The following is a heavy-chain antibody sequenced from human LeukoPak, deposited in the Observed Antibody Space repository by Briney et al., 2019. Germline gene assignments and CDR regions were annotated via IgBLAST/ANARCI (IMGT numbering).Heavy chain of an antibody. D-gene: IGHD6-19*01. V-gene: IGHV3-20*04. CDR2: INWNGGST. Sequence: GGSLRLSCAAPGFTFDDYGMSWVRQAPGKGLEWVSGINWNGGSTGYADSVKGRFTIYRDNAKNSLYLQMNSLRAEDTALYYCASVVAVAGPGGYYYYYMDVWGKGTTVTVSS. J-gene: IGHJ6*03. CDR3: ASVVAVAGPGGYYYYYMDV. CDR1: GFTFDDYG.